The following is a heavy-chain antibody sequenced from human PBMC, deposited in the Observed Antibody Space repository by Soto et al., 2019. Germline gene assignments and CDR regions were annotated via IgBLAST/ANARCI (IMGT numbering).Heavy chain of an antibody. V-gene: IGHV3-72*01. CDR3: ARGIAVAPGAFDI. Sequence: GGSLRLSCAASGFTFSDHYMEWVRQAPGKGLEWVARSRNKANSYTTEYAAPVKGRVTISRDDSKNSLYLQMNSLKTEDTAVYYCARGIAVAPGAFDIWGQGTMVTVSS. D-gene: IGHD6-19*01. CDR2: SRNKANSYTT. J-gene: IGHJ3*02. CDR1: GFTFSDHY.